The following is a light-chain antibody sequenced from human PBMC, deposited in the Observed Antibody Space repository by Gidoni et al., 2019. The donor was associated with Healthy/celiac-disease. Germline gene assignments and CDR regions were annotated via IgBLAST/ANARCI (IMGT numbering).Light chain of an antibody. CDR1: QSISSY. CDR3: QQSYSTPPLT. J-gene: IGKJ4*01. CDR2: AAS. V-gene: IGKV1-39*01. Sequence: DIQMTQSPSSLSASVGDRVTITGRASQSISSYLNWYQQKPGKAPKLLIYAASSLQSGVPSRFSGSGSGTDLALTISSLQPEDFATYYCQQSYSTPPLTFGGGTKVEIK.